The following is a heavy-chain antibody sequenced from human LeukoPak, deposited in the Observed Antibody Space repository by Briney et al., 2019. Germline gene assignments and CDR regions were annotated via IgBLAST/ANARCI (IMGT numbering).Heavy chain of an antibody. CDR2: IYYSGST. V-gene: IGHV4-59*08. CDR1: GGSISPYY. D-gene: IGHD3-10*01. J-gene: IGHJ4*02. CDR3: ARMVGGDGGAYYFDY. Sequence: PSETLSLTCSVSGGSISPYYWSWIRQPPGKGLEWIGYIYYSGSTNYNPSLKSRVTISVDTSKNQFSLKLSSVTAADTAVYYCARMVGGDGGAYYFDYWGQGTLVTVSS.